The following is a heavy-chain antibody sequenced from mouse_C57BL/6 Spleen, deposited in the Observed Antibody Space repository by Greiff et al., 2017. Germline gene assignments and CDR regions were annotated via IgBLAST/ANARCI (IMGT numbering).Heavy chain of an antibody. D-gene: IGHD4-1*01. CDR2: IWSGGST. CDR1: GFSLTSYG. CDR3: ARKDWVDYYAIDY. V-gene: IGHV2-2*01. Sequence: VQLQQSGPGLVQPSQSLSITCTVSGFSLTSYGVHWVRQSPGKGLEWLGVIWSGGSTDYTAAFISRLSISKDKSKSQVFFKMNSLQADDTAIYYCARKDWVDYYAIDYWGQGTSVTVSS. J-gene: IGHJ4*01.